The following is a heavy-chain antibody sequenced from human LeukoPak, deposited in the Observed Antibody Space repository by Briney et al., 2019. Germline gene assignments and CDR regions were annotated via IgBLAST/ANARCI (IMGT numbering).Heavy chain of an antibody. V-gene: IGHV3-30*18. CDR2: ISYDGSNK. CDR1: GFTFSSYG. Sequence: GGSLRLSCAASGFTFSSYGMHWVRQAPGKGLEWVAVISYDGSNKYYADSVKGRFTISRDNSKNTLYLQMNSLRAEDTAVYYRAKIPSLDYHDYWGQGTLVTVSS. D-gene: IGHD2-21*01. J-gene: IGHJ4*02. CDR3: AKIPSLDYHDY.